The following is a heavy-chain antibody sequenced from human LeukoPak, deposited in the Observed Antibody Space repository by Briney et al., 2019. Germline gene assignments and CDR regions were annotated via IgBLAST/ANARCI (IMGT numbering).Heavy chain of an antibody. D-gene: IGHD3-9*01. CDR3: VKTAGRDGLTPPY. CDR1: GDSFTSSY. V-gene: IGHV4-59*01. CDR2: VYYTGDT. Sequence: PSETLSLTCIVSGDSFTSSYWSWARQPPGKGLEWIGYVYYTGDTNYNPSLKSRVTISLDMSKNQFSLGLSSVTAADTAMYYCVKTAGRDGLTPPYRGQGILVTVSS. J-gene: IGHJ4*02.